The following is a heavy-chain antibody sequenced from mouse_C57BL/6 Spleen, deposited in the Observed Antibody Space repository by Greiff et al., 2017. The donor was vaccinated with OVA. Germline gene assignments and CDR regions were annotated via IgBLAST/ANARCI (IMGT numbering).Heavy chain of an antibody. V-gene: IGHV1-82*01. CDR3: AVSYGSSIPGAMDY. J-gene: IGHJ4*01. D-gene: IGHD1-1*01. CDR2: IYPGDGDT. Sequence: VKLVESGPELVKPGASVKISCKASGYAFSSSWMNWVKQRPGKGLEWIGRIYPGDGDTNYNGKFKGKATLTADKSSSTAYMQLSSLTSEDSAVYFCAVSYGSSIPGAMDYWGQGTSVTVSS. CDR1: GYAFSSSW.